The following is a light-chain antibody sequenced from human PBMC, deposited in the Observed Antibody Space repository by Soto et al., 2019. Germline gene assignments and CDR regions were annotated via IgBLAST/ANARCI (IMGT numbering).Light chain of an antibody. CDR2: GAS. CDR1: MRISNY. Sequence: DIQVIQSPSSLSASVGDRVTITCRAKMRISNYLNWYQQKPGKAPKLLISGASTLQSGVPSRFSGSGSGADFNLTISSLPTDDSATYYCQQSHGTPLTFDGGTKIEIK. V-gene: IGKV1-39*01. CDR3: QQSHGTPLT. J-gene: IGKJ4*01.